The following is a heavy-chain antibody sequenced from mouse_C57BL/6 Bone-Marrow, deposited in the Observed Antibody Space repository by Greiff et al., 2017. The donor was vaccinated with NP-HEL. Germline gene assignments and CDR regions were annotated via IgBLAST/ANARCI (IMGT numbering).Heavy chain of an antibody. CDR3: TSYDYDGGYAMDY. CDR2: IDPETGGT. Sequence: VQGVESGAELVRPGASVTLSCKASGYTFTDYEMHWVKQTPVHGLEWIGAIDPETGGTAYNQKFKGKAILTADKSSSTAYMELRSLTSEDSAVYYCTSYDYDGGYAMDYWGQGTSVTVSS. CDR1: GYTFTDYE. J-gene: IGHJ4*01. V-gene: IGHV1-15*01. D-gene: IGHD2-4*01.